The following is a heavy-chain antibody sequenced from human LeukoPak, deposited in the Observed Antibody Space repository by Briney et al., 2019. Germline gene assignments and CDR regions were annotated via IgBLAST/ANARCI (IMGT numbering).Heavy chain of an antibody. Sequence: GGSLRLSCAASGFTFSSYAMHWVRQAPGKGLEWVAVISYDGSNKYYADSVKGRFTISRDNAKNSLYLQMNSLRAEDTAVYYCARAVDTIPGYWGQGTLVTVSS. D-gene: IGHD3-3*01. CDR1: GFTFSSYA. J-gene: IGHJ4*02. V-gene: IGHV3-30*04. CDR2: ISYDGSNK. CDR3: ARAVDTIPGY.